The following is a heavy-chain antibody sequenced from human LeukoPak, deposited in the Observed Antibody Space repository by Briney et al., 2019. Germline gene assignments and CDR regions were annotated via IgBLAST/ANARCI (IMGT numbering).Heavy chain of an antibody. D-gene: IGHD6-13*01. CDR1: GFTFSSYG. V-gene: IGHV3-30*02. CDR2: IRYDGSNK. Sequence: GGSLRLSCAASGFTFSSYGMHWVRQAPGKGLEWVAFIRYDGSNKYYADSVKGRFTISRDNSKNTLYLQMNSLRAEDTAVYYCASRIATAGSVDYWGQGTLVTVSS. J-gene: IGHJ4*02. CDR3: ASRIATAGSVDY.